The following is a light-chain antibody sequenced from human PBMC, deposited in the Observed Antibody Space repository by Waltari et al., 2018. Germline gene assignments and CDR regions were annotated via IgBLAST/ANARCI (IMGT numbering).Light chain of an antibody. V-gene: IGLV3-1*01. J-gene: IGLJ2*01. Sequence: SYELTQSPPLSVALGRTAVIACSAENLGRKYVCWYQQGSAHSPVFVILDAMKRPAGIPERCSGSRSGNTATLTISGTQAMDEADYYCQAWDSRTIIFGGGTSVTVL. CDR3: QAWDSRTII. CDR2: DAM. CDR1: NLGRKY.